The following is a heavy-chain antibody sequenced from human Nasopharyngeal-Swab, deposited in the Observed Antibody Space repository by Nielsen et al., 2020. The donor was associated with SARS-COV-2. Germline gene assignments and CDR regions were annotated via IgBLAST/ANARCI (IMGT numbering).Heavy chain of an antibody. J-gene: IGHJ4*02. Sequence: PVKALEWLAHIFSNDEKSYSTSLKSRLTISKDTSKSQVVLTMTNMDPVDTATYYCARIDYDYVWGSYRYTGGYFDYWGQGTLVTVSS. CDR3: ARIDYDYVWGSYRYTGGYFDY. CDR2: IFSNDEK. D-gene: IGHD3-16*02. V-gene: IGHV2-26*01.